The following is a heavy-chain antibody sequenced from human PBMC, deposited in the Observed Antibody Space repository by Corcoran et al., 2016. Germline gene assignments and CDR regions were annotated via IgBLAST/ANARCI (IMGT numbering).Heavy chain of an antibody. J-gene: IGHJ3*02. CDR3: ARGGRGGSYSSDAFDI. V-gene: IGHV1-46*01. D-gene: IGHD1-26*01. CDR2: INPSGGSP. Sequence: QVQLVPSGAEVKKPGASVKVSCKASGYTFTSYYMHWVRQAPGQGLEWMGIINPSGGSPSYAQKFQGRVTMTRDTSTSTVYMELSSLRSEDTAVYYCARGGRGGSYSSDAFDIWGQGTMVTVSS. CDR1: GYTFTSYY.